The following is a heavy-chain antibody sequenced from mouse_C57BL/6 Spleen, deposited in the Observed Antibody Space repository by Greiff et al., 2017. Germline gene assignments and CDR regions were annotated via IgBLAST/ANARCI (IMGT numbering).Heavy chain of an antibody. CDR1: GFNIKNTY. D-gene: IGHD1-1*01. Sequence: VQLQQSVAELVRPGASVKLSCTASGFNIKNTYMHWVKQRPEQGLEWIGRIDPANGNTKYAPKFQGKATITADTSSNTAYLQLSSLTSEDTAIYYCASPYYYGSSPLAYWGQGTLVTVSA. CDR2: IDPANGNT. J-gene: IGHJ3*01. CDR3: ASPYYYGSSPLAY. V-gene: IGHV14-3*01.